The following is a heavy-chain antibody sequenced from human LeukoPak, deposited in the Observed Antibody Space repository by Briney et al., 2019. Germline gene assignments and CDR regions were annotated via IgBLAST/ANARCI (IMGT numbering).Heavy chain of an antibody. Sequence: ASVKVSCKASGYTFTGYYMHWVRQAPGQGLEWMGWINPNSGGTNYAQKFQGRVTMTRDTSISTAYMELSRLRSDDTAVYYCARDLYYYDSSGYYDYWGQGTLVTVSS. V-gene: IGHV1-2*02. CDR1: GYTFTGYY. D-gene: IGHD3-22*01. J-gene: IGHJ4*02. CDR2: INPNSGGT. CDR3: ARDLYYYDSSGYYDY.